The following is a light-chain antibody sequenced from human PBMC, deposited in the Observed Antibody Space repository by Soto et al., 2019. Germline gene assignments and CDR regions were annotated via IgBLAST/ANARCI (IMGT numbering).Light chain of an antibody. CDR1: SSNIGSNT. CDR2: SND. V-gene: IGLV1-44*01. CDR3: AAWDDRLSAVV. J-gene: IGLJ2*01. Sequence: QSVLTQPPSASGTPGQRVTISCSGSSSNIGSNTVNWYQQLPGTAPKLLIYSNDQRPSGVPDRFSGSKSGTSASLAISGLQSEDEADYYCAAWDDRLSAVVFGGGTSSPS.